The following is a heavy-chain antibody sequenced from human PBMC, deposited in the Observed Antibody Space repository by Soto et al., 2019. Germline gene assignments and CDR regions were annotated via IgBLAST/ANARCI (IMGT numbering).Heavy chain of an antibody. Sequence: QVQLQESGPGLVKPSETLSLTCTVSGGSISSYYWSWIRQPPGKGLEWIGYIYYSGSTNYNPSLKSRVTISVEKSKNQFPLKLSSVTAAETAVYYCARRYGGNFDYWGQGTLVTVSS. J-gene: IGHJ4*02. CDR2: IYYSGST. CDR3: ARRYGGNFDY. V-gene: IGHV4-59*08. D-gene: IGHD2-15*01. CDR1: GGSISSYY.